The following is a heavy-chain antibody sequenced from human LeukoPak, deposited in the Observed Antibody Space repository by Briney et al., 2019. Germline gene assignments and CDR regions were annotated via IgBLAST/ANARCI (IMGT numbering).Heavy chain of an antibody. CDR3: ARGYPKIAARYFDY. CDR1: GYTFTSYA. Sequence: GASVEVSCKASGYTFTSYAMHWVRQAPGQRLEWMGWINAGNGNTKYSQKFQGRVTITRDTSASTAYMELSSLRSEDTAVYYCARGYPKIAARYFDYWGQGTLVTVSS. V-gene: IGHV1-3*01. CDR2: INAGNGNT. D-gene: IGHD6-6*01. J-gene: IGHJ4*02.